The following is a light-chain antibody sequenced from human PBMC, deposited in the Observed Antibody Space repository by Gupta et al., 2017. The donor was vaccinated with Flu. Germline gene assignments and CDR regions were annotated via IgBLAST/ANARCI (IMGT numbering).Light chain of an antibody. CDR2: GAS. CDR1: QTVNNNQ. CDR3: QQDGTAPRT. V-gene: IGKV3-20*01. J-gene: IGKJ1*01. Sequence: GTLFLSAGERATLPCRASQTVNNNQVAWYQQKPGQAPRLLIFGASSRATGIPDRFSGSGSGTDFTLTISRLEPDDFAVYYCQQDGTAPRTFGQGTRVEI.